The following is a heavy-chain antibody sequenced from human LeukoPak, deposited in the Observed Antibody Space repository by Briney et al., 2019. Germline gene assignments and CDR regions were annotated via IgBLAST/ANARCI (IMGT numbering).Heavy chain of an antibody. D-gene: IGHD3-22*01. CDR2: IRYRGTT. J-gene: IGHJ4*02. Sequence: PSETLSLTCTVSGGSVSATTYYWGWIRQPPGKGLEWIGSIRYRGTTDYNPSLKSRVNISLDAPKNQFSLKLSSMTAADTAVYYCARDYYDSSGYLRRGQGTLVTVSS. V-gene: IGHV4-39*02. CDR1: GGSVSATTYY. CDR3: ARDYYDSSGYLR.